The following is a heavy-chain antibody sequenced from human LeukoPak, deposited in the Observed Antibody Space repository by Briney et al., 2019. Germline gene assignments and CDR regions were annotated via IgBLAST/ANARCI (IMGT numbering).Heavy chain of an antibody. CDR3: SREFYSNFDI. J-gene: IGHJ5*02. V-gene: IGHV3-72*01. D-gene: IGHD2-15*01. CDR2: IKNKASSFAT. Sequence: GRSLRLSCGPSGFTFRTNYMNWVRQAPGKGLEWVARIKNKASSFATEYAASVRGRFTISRDDSKDSLYLQMNSLKADDTAIYYCSREFYSNFDIWGQGTLVTVSS. CDR1: GFTFRTNY.